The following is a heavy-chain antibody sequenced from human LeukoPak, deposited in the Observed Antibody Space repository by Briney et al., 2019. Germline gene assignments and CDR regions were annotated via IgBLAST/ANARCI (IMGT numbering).Heavy chain of an antibody. CDR1: GYTFTGYF. J-gene: IGHJ4*02. Sequence: GASVKVSCKASGYTFTGYFMYWVRQALGQGLEWMGRINPNSGGTNYAQKFQDRVTMTRDTSISTAYMELSRLRSDDTAVYYCARGPRITMIVVVALEDYWGQGTLVTVSS. CDR3: ARGPRITMIVVVALEDY. CDR2: INPNSGGT. D-gene: IGHD3-22*01. V-gene: IGHV1-2*06.